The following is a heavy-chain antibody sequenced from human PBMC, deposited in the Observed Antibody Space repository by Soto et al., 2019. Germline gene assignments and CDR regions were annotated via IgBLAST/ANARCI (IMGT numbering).Heavy chain of an antibody. Sequence: ASVKVSCKASGGTFSSYAISWVRQAPGQGLEWMGGIIPIFGTANYAQKFQGRVTITADESTSTAYMELSSLRSEDTAVYYCARNDSYSSGWSPPVDYWGQGTPVTVSS. CDR3: ARNDSYSSGWSPPVDY. V-gene: IGHV1-69*13. CDR1: GGTFSSYA. D-gene: IGHD6-19*01. J-gene: IGHJ4*02. CDR2: IIPIFGTA.